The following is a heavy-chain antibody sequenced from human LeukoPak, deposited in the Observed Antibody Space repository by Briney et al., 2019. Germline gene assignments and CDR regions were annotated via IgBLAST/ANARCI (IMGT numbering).Heavy chain of an antibody. CDR3: AGSTVWSGIFQY. Sequence: GGSLRLPCAASGFTFSYYSMTWVRQAPGKGLEWVSYIDSSSATTYYADSVKGRFIISRDNAKNSLFLQINSLRAEDTAVYYCAGSTVWSGIFQYWGQGTLVTVSS. J-gene: IGHJ1*01. CDR1: GFTFSYYS. CDR2: IDSSSATT. D-gene: IGHD3-3*01. V-gene: IGHV3-48*01.